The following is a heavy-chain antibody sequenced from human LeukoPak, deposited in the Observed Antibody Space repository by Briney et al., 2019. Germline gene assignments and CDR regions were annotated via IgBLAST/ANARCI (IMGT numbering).Heavy chain of an antibody. J-gene: IGHJ4*02. CDR3: ARSRTTVAYYFDY. V-gene: IGHV3-7*01. CDR2: IKQDGSEQ. D-gene: IGHD4-23*01. CDR1: GFTFSTYW. Sequence: GGSLRLSCAASGFTFSTYWMSWVRQAPGKGLEWVANIKQDGSEQYYVDSVKGRFTISRDNAKNSLYLQMNSLRAEDTAVYYCARSRTTVAYYFDYWGQGTLVTVSS.